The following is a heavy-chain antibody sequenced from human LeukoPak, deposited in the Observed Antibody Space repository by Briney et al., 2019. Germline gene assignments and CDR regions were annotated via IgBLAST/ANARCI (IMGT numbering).Heavy chain of an antibody. D-gene: IGHD3-16*01. Sequence: GASVKVSCKASGYTFTGYYMHWMRQAPGQGLEWMGRINPNSGDTNYPQKFQGRVTMTRDTSISTVYMEVSRLRSDDTAVYYCARDQAGDYVWGTYRLAHNFDYWGQGTLVTVSS. CDR3: ARDQAGDYVWGTYRLAHNFDY. V-gene: IGHV1-2*06. J-gene: IGHJ4*02. CDR2: INPNSGDT. CDR1: GYTFTGYY.